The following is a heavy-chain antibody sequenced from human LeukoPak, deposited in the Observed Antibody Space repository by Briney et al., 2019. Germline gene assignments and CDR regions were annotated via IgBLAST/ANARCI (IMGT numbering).Heavy chain of an antibody. Sequence: GGSLRLSCVASGFAVSTNYMSWVRQAPGKGLEWVSAISGSGGSTYYADSVKGRFTISRDNSKNTLYLQMNSLRAEDTAVYYCANFGGSSGWPSPYYYYYGMDVWGQGTTVTVSS. CDR2: ISGSGGST. D-gene: IGHD6-19*01. V-gene: IGHV3-23*01. J-gene: IGHJ6*02. CDR1: GFAVSTNY. CDR3: ANFGGSSGWPSPYYYYYGMDV.